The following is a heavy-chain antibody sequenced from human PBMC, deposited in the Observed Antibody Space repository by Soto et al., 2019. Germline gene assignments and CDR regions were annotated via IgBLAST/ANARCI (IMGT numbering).Heavy chain of an antibody. J-gene: IGHJ4*02. Sequence: EVQLVESGGGLVQPGGSLRLSWAASGFTFSSYWMSWVRQAPGKGLEWVANINIDGSEKYYVDSVKGRFTIARENAKNSQSLQMNSLRADDPAVYYCARGGFGPRDYWGQGTLVTVSS. D-gene: IGHD1-26*01. V-gene: IGHV3-7*01. CDR3: ARGGFGPRDY. CDR2: INIDGSEK. CDR1: GFTFSSYW.